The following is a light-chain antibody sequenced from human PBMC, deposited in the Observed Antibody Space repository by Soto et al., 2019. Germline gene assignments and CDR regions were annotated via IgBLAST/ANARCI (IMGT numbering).Light chain of an antibody. V-gene: IGKV4-1*01. CDR3: QQYYSAPWT. CDR2: WAS. CDR1: QSVLHTSNNKNY. Sequence: DIVMTQSPDSLPVSLGERATINCKSSQSVLHTSNNKNYLAWFQQKPGQPPRLLIYWASTRGSGVPDRFSGSGSGSDFTLTFSSLQADDVAVYSCQQYYSAPWTFGQGTRVEIK. J-gene: IGKJ1*01.